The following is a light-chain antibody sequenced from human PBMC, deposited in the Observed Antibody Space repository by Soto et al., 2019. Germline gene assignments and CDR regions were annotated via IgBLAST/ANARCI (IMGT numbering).Light chain of an antibody. Sequence: EIVLTQSPPTLSLSPGERATLSCRASRTVSSYLGWYQHKPGQAPRLLIYDVSSRATGIPARFSGSGSGTDFSLTISSLEPEDFAVYYCQQRSNWPPEITFGQGTRLEIK. CDR3: QQRSNWPPEIT. J-gene: IGKJ5*01. CDR2: DVS. V-gene: IGKV3-11*01. CDR1: RTVSSY.